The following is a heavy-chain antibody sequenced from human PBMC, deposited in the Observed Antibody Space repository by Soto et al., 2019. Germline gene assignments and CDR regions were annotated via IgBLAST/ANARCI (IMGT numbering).Heavy chain of an antibody. CDR3: AKGDGDSNAEYFQH. J-gene: IGHJ1*01. CDR2: ISGSGDTT. Sequence: GGSLRLSCAASGFTFSSYAMSWVRQAPGKGLEWVSGISGSGDTTYYADSVKGRFTISRDNSKNTLYLQMNSLRAEDTAVYYCAKGDGDSNAEYFQHWGQGTLVTVSS. CDR1: GFTFSSYA. V-gene: IGHV3-23*01. D-gene: IGHD4-17*01.